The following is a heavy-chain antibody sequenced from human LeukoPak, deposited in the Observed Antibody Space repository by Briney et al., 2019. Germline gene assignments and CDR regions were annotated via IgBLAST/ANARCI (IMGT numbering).Heavy chain of an antibody. Sequence: GGSLRLSCAASGFTFGSYWMHWVRQAPGKGLVWVSRINSDVSSTIYADSVKGRFTISRDNAKNTLYLQMNSLRAEDTAVYYCARARLLEWGEYAFDIWGQGTMVSVSS. CDR1: GFTFGSYW. D-gene: IGHD3-3*01. J-gene: IGHJ3*02. V-gene: IGHV3-74*01. CDR2: INSDVSST. CDR3: ARARLLEWGEYAFDI.